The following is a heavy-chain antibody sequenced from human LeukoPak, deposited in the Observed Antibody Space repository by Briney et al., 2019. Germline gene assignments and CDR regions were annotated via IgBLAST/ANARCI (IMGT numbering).Heavy chain of an antibody. V-gene: IGHV1-8*01. CDR3: ARGLSSGWYSDY. J-gene: IGHJ4*02. Sequence: GASXKVSCKASGYTFTSYDINWVRQATGQGREWMGWMNPNSGNTGYAQKFQGRVTMTRNTSISKAYMELSSLRSEDTAVYYCARGLSSGWYSDYWGQGTLVTVSS. D-gene: IGHD6-19*01. CDR2: MNPNSGNT. CDR1: GYTFTSYD.